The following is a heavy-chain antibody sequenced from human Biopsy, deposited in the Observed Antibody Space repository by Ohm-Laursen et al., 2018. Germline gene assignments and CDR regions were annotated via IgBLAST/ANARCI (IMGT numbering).Heavy chain of an antibody. V-gene: IGHV4-59*08. CDR1: GDSITSYF. D-gene: IGHD3-10*01. Sequence: TLSLTCTVSGDSITSYFWNWIRQAPGKGLEWIGNIYYRGNTNYSPSLKSRATISLDSSKNQFSLNLTSVTATDTAVYYCARRLPLRGFAFDVWGQGTVVTVS. J-gene: IGHJ3*01. CDR2: IYYRGNT. CDR3: ARRLPLRGFAFDV.